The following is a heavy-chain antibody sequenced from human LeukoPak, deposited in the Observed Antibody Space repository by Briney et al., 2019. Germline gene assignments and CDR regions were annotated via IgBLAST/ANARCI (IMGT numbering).Heavy chain of an antibody. V-gene: IGHV4-61*02. CDR3: ARGESSSSPLYYYYYMDV. D-gene: IGHD6-6*01. J-gene: IGHJ6*03. CDR1: GGSISSSNYY. CDR2: MYTSGTT. Sequence: PSQTLSLTCTVSGGSISSSNYYWSWIRQPAGKGLEWIGRMYTSGTTNYNPSLRSRVTISVDTSKNQFSLKLDSATAADTAVYYCARGESSSSPLYYYYYMDVWGKGTTVTVSS.